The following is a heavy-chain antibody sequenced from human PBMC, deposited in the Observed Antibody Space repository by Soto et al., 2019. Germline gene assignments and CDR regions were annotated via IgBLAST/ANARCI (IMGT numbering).Heavy chain of an antibody. CDR1: GFTFSSYS. CDR2: ISSSSSTI. CDR3: ARDPYHFWGYNWFDT. V-gene: IGHV3-48*02. J-gene: IGHJ5*02. D-gene: IGHD3-3*01. Sequence: GGSLRLSCAASGFTFSSYSMNWVRQAPGKGLEWVSYISSSSSTIYYADSVKGRFTISRDNAKNSLYLQMNSLRDEDTAVYYCARDPYHFWGYNWFDTWGQGTLVTVSP.